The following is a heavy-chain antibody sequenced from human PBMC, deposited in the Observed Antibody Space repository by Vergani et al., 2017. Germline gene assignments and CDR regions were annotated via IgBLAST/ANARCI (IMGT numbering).Heavy chain of an antibody. CDR1: GLKFSDHY. Sequence: LEESGGGSVKPGGSLRLYCAASGLKFSDHYMSWIRQAPGKGLEWVSHISPGASTVSYTDSVTGRVTVARDNDNNSLTLDITALRVEDTAVYYCAKKPGISTTRHYYAMDVWGQGTTVTVSS. V-gene: IGHV3-11*04. CDR3: AKKPGISTTRHYYAMDV. D-gene: IGHD3-10*01. CDR2: ISPGASTV. J-gene: IGHJ6*02.